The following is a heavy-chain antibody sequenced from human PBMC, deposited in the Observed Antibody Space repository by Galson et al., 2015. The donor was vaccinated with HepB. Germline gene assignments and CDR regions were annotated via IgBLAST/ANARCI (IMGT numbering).Heavy chain of an antibody. Sequence: SVKVSCKASGYTFTSYYMHWVRQAPGQGLEWMGIINPSGGSTSYAQKFQGRVTMTRDTSTSTVYMELSSLRSEDTAVYYCARSPGYCSSTSCYSNYYYYMDVWGKGTTVTVSS. D-gene: IGHD2-2*01. CDR3: ARSPGYCSSTSCYSNYYYYMDV. J-gene: IGHJ6*03. CDR1: GYTFTSYY. V-gene: IGHV1-46*01. CDR2: INPSGGST.